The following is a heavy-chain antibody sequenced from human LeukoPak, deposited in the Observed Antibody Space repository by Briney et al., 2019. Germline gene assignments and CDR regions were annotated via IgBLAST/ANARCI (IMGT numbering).Heavy chain of an antibody. D-gene: IGHD3-9*01. CDR1: GYTFTGYY. V-gene: IGHV1-2*02. CDR3: ARESGYDILTGLDY. J-gene: IGHJ4*02. Sequence: ASVKVSCKASGYTFTGYYMHWVRQAPGQGLEWMGWINPNSGGTSYAQKFQGRVTMTRDTSISTAYMELSRLRSDDTAVYYCARESGYDILTGLDYWGQGTLVTVSS. CDR2: INPNSGGT.